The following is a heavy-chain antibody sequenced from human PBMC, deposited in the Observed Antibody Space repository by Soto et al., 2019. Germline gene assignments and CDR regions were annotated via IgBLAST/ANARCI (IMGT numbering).Heavy chain of an antibody. Sequence: PGGSLRLSCAASGFPFGENAMSWVRQAPGKGLEWVSGISDSGATTYYADSVRGRFTISRDNSKNTLYLQMKCLRAEDSASYYCAKEDTSSGSLDYWGQGALVTVSS. J-gene: IGHJ4*02. CDR3: AKEDTSSGSLDY. D-gene: IGHD6-19*01. V-gene: IGHV3-23*01. CDR1: GFPFGENA. CDR2: ISDSGATT.